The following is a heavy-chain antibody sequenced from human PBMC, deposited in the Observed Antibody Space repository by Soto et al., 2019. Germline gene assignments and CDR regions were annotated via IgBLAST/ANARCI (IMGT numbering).Heavy chain of an antibody. CDR1: GYTFSSYS. D-gene: IGHD6-13*01. CDR3: ASDSSSWYDMTHDY. Sequence: PGGSLRLSCAASGYTFSSYSMNWVRQAPAKGGEWVSSIRCSSSYIYYAASVKGRFTISGDNAKNSLYLQMNSLRAEDTAVYYCASDSSSWYDMTHDYWGQGTLVTVSS. V-gene: IGHV3-21*01. J-gene: IGHJ4*02. CDR2: IRCSSSYI.